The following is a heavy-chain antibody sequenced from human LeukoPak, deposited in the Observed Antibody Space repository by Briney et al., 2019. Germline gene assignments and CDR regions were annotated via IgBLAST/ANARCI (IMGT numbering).Heavy chain of an antibody. V-gene: IGHV3-48*03. CDR2: ISSSGSTI. CDR1: GFTFSSYE. Sequence: GGSLRLSCAASGFTFSSYEMNWVRQAPGKGLEWVSYISSSGSTIYYADSVKGRFTISRDNAKNSLYLQMNSLRAEDTAVYYCAPMVRGVVQGVDYWGQGTLVTVSS. D-gene: IGHD3-10*01. J-gene: IGHJ4*02. CDR3: APMVRGVVQGVDY.